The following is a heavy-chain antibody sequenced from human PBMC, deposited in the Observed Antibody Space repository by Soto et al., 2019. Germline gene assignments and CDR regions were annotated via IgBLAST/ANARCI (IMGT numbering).Heavy chain of an antibody. CDR2: IYHSGST. J-gene: IGHJ4*02. CDR3: ARVRSGWGIDY. CDR1: GGSISSGGYS. D-gene: IGHD6-19*01. Sequence: QLQLQESGSGLVKPSQTLSLTCAVSGGSISSGGYSWSWIRQPPGKGLEYIGYIYHSGSTYYNPSLKSRVTISVDRSKKQVSLKLSSVTAADTAVYYCARVRSGWGIDYWGQGTLVTVSS. V-gene: IGHV4-30-2*01.